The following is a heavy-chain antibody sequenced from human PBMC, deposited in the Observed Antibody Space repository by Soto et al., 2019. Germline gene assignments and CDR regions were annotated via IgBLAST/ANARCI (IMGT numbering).Heavy chain of an antibody. D-gene: IGHD5-12*01. CDR3: HGYGY. J-gene: IGHJ4*02. CDR2: IYPGGTT. CDR1: GFTVSSTNC. Sequence: PGGSLRLSCVVSGFTVSSTNCMSWVRQAPGKGLEWVSVIYPGGTTFYTDSVKGRFTISRDNSKNTLYLQMNSLRAEDTAVYYCHGYGYWGQGTLVTVSS. V-gene: IGHV3-53*01.